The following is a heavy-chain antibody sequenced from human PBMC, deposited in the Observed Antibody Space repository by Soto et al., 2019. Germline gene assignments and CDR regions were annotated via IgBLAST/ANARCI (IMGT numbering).Heavy chain of an antibody. CDR2: ITTSSSFR. CDR3: ARDLGVALATLTLDS. J-gene: IGHJ4*02. Sequence: PGGSLRLSCVASAFPFSTYSMNWVRQAPGKGLEWVADITTSSSFRFYADSVKGRFTISRDDAKNSLYLQMNSLRVEDTGVYYCARDLGVALATLTLDSWGQGTLVTVSS. D-gene: IGHD2-15*01. CDR1: AFPFSTYS. V-gene: IGHV3-21*01.